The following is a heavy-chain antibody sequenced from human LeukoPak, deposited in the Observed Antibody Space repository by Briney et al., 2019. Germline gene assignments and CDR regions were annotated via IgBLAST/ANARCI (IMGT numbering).Heavy chain of an antibody. CDR3: ARGRRRAARPASPRHYYGMDV. Sequence: PSETLSLTCAVYGGSFSGYYWSWIRQPPGKGLEWIGEINHSGSTNYNPSLKSRVTISVDTSKNQFSLKLSSVTAADTAVYYCARGRRRAARPASPRHYYGMDVWGQGTTVTVSS. CDR2: INHSGST. D-gene: IGHD6-6*01. V-gene: IGHV4-34*01. CDR1: GGSFSGYY. J-gene: IGHJ6*02.